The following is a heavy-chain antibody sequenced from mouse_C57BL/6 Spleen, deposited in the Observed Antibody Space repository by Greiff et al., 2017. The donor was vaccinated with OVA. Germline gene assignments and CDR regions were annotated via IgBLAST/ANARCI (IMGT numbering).Heavy chain of an antibody. Sequence: EVQGVESGGGLVKPGGSLKLSCAASGFTFSDYGMHWVRQAPEKGLEWVAYISSGSSTIYYADTVKGRFTISRDNAKNTLFLQMTSLRSEDTAMYYCARNRVRGSSPWFAYWGQGTLVTVSA. V-gene: IGHV5-17*01. J-gene: IGHJ3*01. CDR3: ARNRVRGSSPWFAY. CDR2: ISSGSSTI. D-gene: IGHD1-1*01. CDR1: GFTFSDYG.